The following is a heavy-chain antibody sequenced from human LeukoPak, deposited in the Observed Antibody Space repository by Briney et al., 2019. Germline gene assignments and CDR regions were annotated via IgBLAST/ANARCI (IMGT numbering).Heavy chain of an antibody. J-gene: IGHJ3*02. CDR2: INPSGGST. CDR1: GYTFTSYY. D-gene: IGHD3-22*01. V-gene: IGHV1-46*01. Sequence: ASVTVSCTASGYTFTSYYMHWVRQAPGQGLEWMGIINPSGGSTSYAQKFQGRVTMTRDMSTSTVYMELSSLRSEDTAVYYCARVPNGHYYHSTGGALDIWGQGTMVTVSS. CDR3: ARVPNGHYYHSTGGALDI.